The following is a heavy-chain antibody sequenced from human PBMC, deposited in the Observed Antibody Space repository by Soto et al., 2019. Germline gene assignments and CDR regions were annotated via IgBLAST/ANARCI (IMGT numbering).Heavy chain of an antibody. CDR2: INPSDGST. V-gene: IGHV1-46*01. J-gene: IGHJ5*02. CDR3: ARDTSKFQGLPKTFDP. Sequence: ASVKVSCKASGYTFTSYYMHWVRQAPGQGLEWMGIINPSDGSTNYAQKFQGRVTMTRDTSTSTAYMELSSLRSDDTAVYYCARDTSKFQGLPKTFDPCGQGTLVTVSS. CDR1: GYTFTSYY. D-gene: IGHD3-16*01.